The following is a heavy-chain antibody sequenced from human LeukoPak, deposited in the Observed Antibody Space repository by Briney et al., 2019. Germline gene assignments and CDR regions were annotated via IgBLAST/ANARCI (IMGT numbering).Heavy chain of an antibody. CDR1: GGSTRSGRHH. CDR3: ARVYRLADPSRGYFDF. D-gene: IGHD3-9*01. Sequence: SETLSLTCSVSGGSTRSGRHHWAWVRQPPGKGLEFIGSLDESGRPYYNAPLKSRVTISEDSSGKQFSLNLSSVTAADTAVYYCARVYRLADPSRGYFDFWGPGTLVTVSS. CDR2: LDESGRP. J-gene: IGHJ4*02. V-gene: IGHV4-39*07.